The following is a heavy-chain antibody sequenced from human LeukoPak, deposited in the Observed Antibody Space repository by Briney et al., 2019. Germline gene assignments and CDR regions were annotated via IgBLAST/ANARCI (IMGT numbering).Heavy chain of an antibody. J-gene: IGHJ4*02. Sequence: ASVKVSCKASGYTFTSYGISWVRQATGQGLEWMGWMNPNSGNTGYAQKFQGRVTITRNTSISTAYMELSSLRSEDTAVYYCARGSWLALDYWGQGTLVTVSS. CDR3: ARGSWLALDY. D-gene: IGHD6-19*01. V-gene: IGHV1-8*03. CDR2: MNPNSGNT. CDR1: GYTFTSYG.